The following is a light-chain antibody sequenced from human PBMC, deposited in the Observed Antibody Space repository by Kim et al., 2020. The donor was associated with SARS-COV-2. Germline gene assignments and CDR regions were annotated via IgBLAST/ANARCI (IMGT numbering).Light chain of an antibody. V-gene: IGKV1-27*01. CDR2: GAS. Sequence: TVGDRVTITCRAIQDIADSLAWYQQKPGTVPKVLIYGASTLQSGVPSRFSGSGSGTEFTLTIGSLQTEDVATYYCQKYNSAPWTFGPGTKVDIK. CDR3: QKYNSAPWT. CDR1: QDIADS. J-gene: IGKJ1*01.